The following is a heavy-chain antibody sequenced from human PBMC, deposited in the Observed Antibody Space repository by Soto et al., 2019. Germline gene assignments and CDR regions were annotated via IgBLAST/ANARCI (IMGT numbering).Heavy chain of an antibody. CDR2: VYYSGTP. V-gene: IGHV4-39*01. CDR1: GGSTRHSSYF. Sequence: SETLSLTCAVSGGSTRHSSYFWGWIRQPPGKGLEWIASVYYSGTPYSNPSLKSRVTISIATSKTQVYLDLNSLTAAAPAIYYCAIAYTAMDPPCPWGQGILGTVSS. D-gene: IGHD5-18*01. J-gene: IGHJ5*02. CDR3: AIAYTAMDPPCP.